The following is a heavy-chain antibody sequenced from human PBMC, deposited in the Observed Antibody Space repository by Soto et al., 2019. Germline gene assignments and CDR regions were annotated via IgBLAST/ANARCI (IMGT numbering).Heavy chain of an antibody. D-gene: IGHD3-3*01. J-gene: IGHJ3*01. Sequence: VQLVQSGGGSVQPGGSLRLSCTASKFIVSANSMSWVRQAPGKGLEWVSGIHSDGSTFYSDSVKNRFTISRDNSGNTLYLDINNARAEDTAFYLCSLQLRFSSDSFDVWGQGTMVSVSS. CDR2: IHSDGST. CDR3: SLQLRFSSDSFDV. CDR1: KFIVSANS. V-gene: IGHV3-66*01.